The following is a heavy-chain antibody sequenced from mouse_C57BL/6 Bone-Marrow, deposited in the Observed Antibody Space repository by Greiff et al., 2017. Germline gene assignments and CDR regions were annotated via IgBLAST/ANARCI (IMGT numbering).Heavy chain of an antibody. J-gene: IGHJ4*01. V-gene: IGHV1-82*01. CDR1: GYAFSSSW. CDR2: IYPGDGDT. CDR3: AREQLRLQLDY. D-gene: IGHD3-2*02. Sequence: QVQLQQSGPELVKPGASVKISCKASGYAFSSSWMNWVKQRPGKGLEWIGRIYPGDGDTTYNGKFKGKATLTADKSSSTAYMQPSSLTSEDSAVYFCAREQLRLQLDYWGQGTSVTVSA.